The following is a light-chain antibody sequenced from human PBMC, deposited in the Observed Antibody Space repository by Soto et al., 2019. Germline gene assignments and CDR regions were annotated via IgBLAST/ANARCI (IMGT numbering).Light chain of an antibody. V-gene: IGKV3-15*01. CDR1: RSVSSN. CDR3: QQYDSWPPLFT. Sequence: EIIMTQSPATLSVSPGERATLSCRASRSVSSNLAWYRQRPGQAPRLLIYGTSTRATGIPDRFSGSGSGTEFTLTISSLQSEDFAVYYCQQYDSWPPLFTFGPGTKVDLK. J-gene: IGKJ3*01. CDR2: GTS.